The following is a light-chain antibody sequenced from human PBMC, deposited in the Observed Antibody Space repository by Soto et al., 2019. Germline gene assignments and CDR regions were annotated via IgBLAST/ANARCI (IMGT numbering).Light chain of an antibody. V-gene: IGKV3-20*01. CDR2: GAS. CDR3: QQRKSWPIT. J-gene: IGKJ3*01. CDR1: QSVSNNY. Sequence: EIVLTQSPGTLSLSPGERATLSCRASQSVSNNYLAWYQQKPGQAPRLLIYGASNRATGIPDRFSGSGSGTDFTLTISRLEPEDFAVYYCQQRKSWPITFGTGTKVDIK.